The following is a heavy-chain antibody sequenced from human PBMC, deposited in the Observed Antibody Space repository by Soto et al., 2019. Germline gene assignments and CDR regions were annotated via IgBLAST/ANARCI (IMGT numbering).Heavy chain of an antibody. CDR3: GRCTSTSCHLGSDY. CDR2: ISYDGSNK. V-gene: IGHV3-30*03. CDR1: GFTFSSYG. Sequence: LRLSCAASGFTFSSYGMHWVRQAPGKGLEWVAVISYDGSNKYYADSVRGRFTISRDSSTNTLYLQMNSLRAADTAVYYCGRCTSTSCHLGSDYWGQGTLVTVSS. J-gene: IGHJ4*02. D-gene: IGHD2-2*01.